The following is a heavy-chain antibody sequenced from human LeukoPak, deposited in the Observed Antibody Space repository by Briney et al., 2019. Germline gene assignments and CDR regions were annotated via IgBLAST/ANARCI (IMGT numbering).Heavy chain of an antibody. CDR1: GFTFDDYG. J-gene: IGHJ4*02. Sequence: GGSLRLSCIASGFTFDDYGMSWVRQVPGKGLEWVSGFCSKDDCSGYADSVKGRFTVSRDNAKNSLYLQMNSLRAEDTAVYYCTREDHSNYNYWGQGTLVTVSS. CDR2: FCSKDDCS. D-gene: IGHD4-11*01. CDR3: TREDHSNYNY. V-gene: IGHV3-20*04.